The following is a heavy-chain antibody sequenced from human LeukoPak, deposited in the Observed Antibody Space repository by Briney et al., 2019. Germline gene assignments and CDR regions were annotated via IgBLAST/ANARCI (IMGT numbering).Heavy chain of an antibody. CDR1: GYTFTSYD. Sequence: GASVKVSCKASGYTFTSYDINWVRQATGQGLEWMGWMNPNSGNTGYAQKFQGRVTMTRNTSISTAYMELTSLRSEDTAGYYCARALRWCSGGSCYRYYFDYWGQGTLVTVSS. J-gene: IGHJ4*02. V-gene: IGHV1-8*01. D-gene: IGHD2-15*01. CDR3: ARALRWCSGGSCYRYYFDY. CDR2: MNPNSGNT.